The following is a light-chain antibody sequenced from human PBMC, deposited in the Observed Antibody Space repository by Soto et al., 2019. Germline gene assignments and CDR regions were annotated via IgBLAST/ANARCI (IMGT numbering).Light chain of an antibody. Sequence: EIVLTQSPATLSLSPGERATLSCRASQSVSSYLAWYQQKPGQAPRLLIYDASNRSTGIPARFSGSGSGTDFTLTISSLEPEDFAVYYCQQRSNFWTFGKGTKVEI. J-gene: IGKJ1*01. CDR2: DAS. V-gene: IGKV3-11*01. CDR3: QQRSNFWT. CDR1: QSVSSY.